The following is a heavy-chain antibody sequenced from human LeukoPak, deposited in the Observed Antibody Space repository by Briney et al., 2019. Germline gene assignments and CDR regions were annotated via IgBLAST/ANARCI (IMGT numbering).Heavy chain of an antibody. V-gene: IGHV3-66*01. CDR3: ARCSLGYFDY. J-gene: IGHJ4*02. Sequence: GGSLRLSCAASGFTVRSNYMSWVRQAPGKGLEWVSVIYSGGSTYYADSVKGRFTISRDNSKNTLYLQMNSLRAEDTAVYYCARCSLGYFDYWGQGTLVTVSS. CDR1: GFTVRSNY. CDR2: IYSGGST.